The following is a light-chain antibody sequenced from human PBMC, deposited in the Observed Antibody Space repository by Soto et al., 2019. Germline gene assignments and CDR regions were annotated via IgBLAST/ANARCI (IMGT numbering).Light chain of an antibody. J-gene: IGLJ1*01. CDR3: SSYAVTNIFV. Sequence: LAQPPSASGSPGQSVTISCTGTSSDVGGYNYVSWYQQHPGKAPKVIIYEVSKRPSGVPDRFSGSKSGSTASLTVSGLQAEDEADYYCSSYAVTNIFVFGAGTKVTVL. V-gene: IGLV2-8*01. CDR2: EVS. CDR1: SSDVGGYNY.